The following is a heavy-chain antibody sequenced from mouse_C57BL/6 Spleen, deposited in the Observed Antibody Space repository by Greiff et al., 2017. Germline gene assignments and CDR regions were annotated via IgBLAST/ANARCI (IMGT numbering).Heavy chain of an antibody. CDR1: GYTFTSYW. CDR2: IHPNSGST. J-gene: IGHJ4*01. D-gene: IGHD1-1*01. Sequence: VQLQQSGAELVKPGASVKLSCKASGYTFTSYWMHWVKQRPGQGLEWIGMIHPNSGSTNYNEKFKSKATLTVDKSSSTAYMQLSSLTSEDSAVYYCARERDYYEGYAMDYWGQGTSVTVSS. V-gene: IGHV1-64*01. CDR3: ARERDYYEGYAMDY.